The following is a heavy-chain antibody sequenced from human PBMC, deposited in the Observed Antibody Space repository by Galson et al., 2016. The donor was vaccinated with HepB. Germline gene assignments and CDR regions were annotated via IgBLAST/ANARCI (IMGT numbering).Heavy chain of an antibody. J-gene: IGHJ5*02. CDR1: TYTLTSYA. V-gene: IGHV1-18*01. Sequence: SVKVSCKASTYTLTSYAISWVRQAPGQGLEWMGWISVYNGNTKYAQKFQGRVTMTRDTSTNTAYMELKSLRSDDTAVYYCAREPLGVPVANNWFDPWGQGTLVTVSS. D-gene: IGHD2-2*01. CDR3: AREPLGVPVANNWFDP. CDR2: ISVYNGNT.